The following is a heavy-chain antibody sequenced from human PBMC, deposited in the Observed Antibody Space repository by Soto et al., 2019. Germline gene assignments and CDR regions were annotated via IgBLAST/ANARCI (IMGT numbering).Heavy chain of an antibody. CDR1: GFTFNIYS. CDR3: ARSVEGHFDY. J-gene: IGHJ4*02. V-gene: IGHV3-48*02. CDR2: ITSDTKTI. Sequence: EVQLVESGGDLVQRGGSPRLSCAASGFTFNIYSMNWVRQAPGKGLEWFSYITSDTKTIKYADSVKGRFTISRDNAKNSVYLQMNSLRDEDTAVYYCARSVEGHFDYWGQGTVVTVSS. D-gene: IGHD6-19*01.